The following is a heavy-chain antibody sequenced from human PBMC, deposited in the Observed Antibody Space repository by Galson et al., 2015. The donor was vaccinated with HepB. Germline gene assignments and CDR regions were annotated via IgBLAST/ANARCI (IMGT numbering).Heavy chain of an antibody. V-gene: IGHV1-69*13. J-gene: IGHJ3*02. Sequence: SVKVSCKASGYTFSRYAISWVRRAPGQGLAWMGGIIPIFGTRKYAQKFQGRVTITADESTSTAYMELSSLRSEDTAVYYCARETPSYYYDSSEEGPFDIWGQGTMVIVSS. CDR3: ARETPSYYYDSSEEGPFDI. CDR2: IIPIFGTR. CDR1: GYTFSRYA. D-gene: IGHD3-22*01.